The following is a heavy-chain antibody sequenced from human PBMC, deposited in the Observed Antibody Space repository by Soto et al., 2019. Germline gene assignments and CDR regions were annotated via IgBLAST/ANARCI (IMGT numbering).Heavy chain of an antibody. Sequence: SETLSLTCTVSGGSISSGDYYWSWIRQPPGKGLEWIGYIYYSGSTYYNPSLKSRVTISVDTSKNQFSLKLSSVTAADTAVYYCARGYSGYGGRVNWFDPWGQGTLVTVSS. CDR2: IYYSGST. J-gene: IGHJ5*02. CDR1: GGSISSGDYY. CDR3: ARGYSGYGGRVNWFDP. V-gene: IGHV4-30-4*01. D-gene: IGHD5-12*01.